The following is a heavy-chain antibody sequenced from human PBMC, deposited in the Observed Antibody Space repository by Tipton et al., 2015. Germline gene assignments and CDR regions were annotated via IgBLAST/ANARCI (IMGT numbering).Heavy chain of an antibody. Sequence: SLRLSCAASGFTFSNYAMSWVRQAPGKGLEWVSAISGTGGTYYAHSVMGRFTISRDNAKNSLYLQMNNLRAEDTAVYYCATERYRVFDYWGQGTLVTVSS. J-gene: IGHJ4*02. CDR1: GFTFSNYA. V-gene: IGHV3-23*01. CDR2: ISGTGGT. CDR3: ATERYRVFDY. D-gene: IGHD1-14*01.